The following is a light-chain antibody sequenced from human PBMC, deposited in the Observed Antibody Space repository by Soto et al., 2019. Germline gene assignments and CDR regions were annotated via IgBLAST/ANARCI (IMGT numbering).Light chain of an antibody. Sequence: EIVVTQSPATLSVSPGERATLSCRASQSVSSSYLAWYQQKPGQAPRLLIYGASSRATGIPDRFSGSGSGTDFTLTISRLEPEDFAVYYCQQYGSSLLTFGGGTKVDI. CDR1: QSVSSSY. V-gene: IGKV3-20*01. J-gene: IGKJ4*01. CDR2: GAS. CDR3: QQYGSSLLT.